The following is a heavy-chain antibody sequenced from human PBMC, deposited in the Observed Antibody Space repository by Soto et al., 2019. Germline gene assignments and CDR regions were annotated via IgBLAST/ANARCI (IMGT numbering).Heavy chain of an antibody. CDR3: AKDIAIFGVQSDAFDI. J-gene: IGHJ3*02. CDR1: GFTFDDYA. Sequence: HPGGSLRLSCAASGFTFDDYAMHWVRQAPGKGLEWVSGISWNSGSIGYADSVKGRFTISRDNAKNSLYLQMNSLRAEDTALYYCAKDIAIFGVQSDAFDIWGQGTMVTVSS. D-gene: IGHD3-3*01. V-gene: IGHV3-9*01. CDR2: ISWNSGSI.